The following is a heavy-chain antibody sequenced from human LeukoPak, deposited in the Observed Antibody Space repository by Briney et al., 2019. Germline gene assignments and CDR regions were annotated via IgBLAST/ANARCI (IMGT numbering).Heavy chain of an antibody. J-gene: IGHJ4*02. Sequence: SQTLSLTCTVSGGSISSGSYYWRWIRQPAGKGLEWIGRIYTSGSTNYNPSLKSRVTISVDTSKNQFSLKLSSATAADTAVYYCARDLALWGQGTLVTVSS. CDR2: IYTSGST. CDR1: GGSISSGSYY. V-gene: IGHV4-61*02. CDR3: ARDLAL.